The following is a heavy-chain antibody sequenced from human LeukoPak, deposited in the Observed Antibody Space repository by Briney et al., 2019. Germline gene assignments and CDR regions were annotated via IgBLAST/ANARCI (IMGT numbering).Heavy chain of an antibody. Sequence: PGGSLRLSCAASGFTSSDYYMSWIRQAPGKGLEWVSYISSSSSYTNYADSVKGRFTISRGNTKNSLYLQMNSLRAEDTAVYYCATKSRDPRFDYYYGMDVWGQGTTVTVSS. CDR3: ATKSRDPRFDYYYGMDV. CDR1: GFTSSDYY. V-gene: IGHV3-11*03. J-gene: IGHJ6*02. D-gene: IGHD2-2*01. CDR2: ISSSSSYT.